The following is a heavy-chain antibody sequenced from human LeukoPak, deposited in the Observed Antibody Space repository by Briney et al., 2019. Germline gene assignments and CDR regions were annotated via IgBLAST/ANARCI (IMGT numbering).Heavy chain of an antibody. D-gene: IGHD3-22*01. CDR1: GYTFTSYG. Sequence: ASVTVSCKASGYTFTSYGISWVRQAPGQGLEWMGWISAYNGNTNYAQKLQGRVTMTTDTSTSTAYMELRSLRSDDTAVYYCARGYYYDSSGYYPDGWFDPWGQGTLVTVSS. J-gene: IGHJ5*02. CDR3: ARGYYYDSSGYYPDGWFDP. CDR2: ISAYNGNT. V-gene: IGHV1-18*01.